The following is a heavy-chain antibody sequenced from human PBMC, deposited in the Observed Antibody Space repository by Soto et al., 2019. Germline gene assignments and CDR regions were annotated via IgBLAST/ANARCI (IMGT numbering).Heavy chain of an antibody. J-gene: IGHJ6*02. CDR2: INHSGST. Sequence: ETLSLTCAVYGGSFSGYYWSWIRQPPGKGLEWIGEINHSGSTNYNPSLKSRVTISVDTSKNQFSLRLSSVTAADTAVYYCARGWYYYGSGSYYNVRTYYYGMDVWGQGTTVTVSS. CDR1: GGSFSGYY. CDR3: ARGWYYYGSGSYYNVRTYYYGMDV. V-gene: IGHV4-34*01. D-gene: IGHD3-10*01.